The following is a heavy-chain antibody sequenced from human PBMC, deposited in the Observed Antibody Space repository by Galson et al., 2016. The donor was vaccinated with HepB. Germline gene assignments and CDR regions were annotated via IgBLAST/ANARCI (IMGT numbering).Heavy chain of an antibody. D-gene: IGHD6-6*01. CDR1: GASIITDC. Sequence: TLSLTCTVSGASIITDCWSWIRQPPGKGLAWIGSVCYRGSTKYMTSLKRRVTISVDTSKRQCSLKLGSVTAADTAVYYCAKVARWGSSSSNYYYGMDVWGQGTTVTVSS. J-gene: IGHJ6*02. V-gene: IGHV4-59*01. CDR2: VCYRGST. CDR3: AKVARWGSSSSNYYYGMDV.